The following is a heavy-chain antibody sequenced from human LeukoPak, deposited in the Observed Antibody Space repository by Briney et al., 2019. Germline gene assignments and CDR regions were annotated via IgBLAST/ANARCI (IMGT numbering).Heavy chain of an antibody. V-gene: IGHV4-34*01. J-gene: IGHJ4*02. D-gene: IGHD3-22*01. CDR1: GGSFRGYY. CDR3: ARGRYYYDSSGYFFGRNFDY. Sequence: SETLSLTCAVYGGSFRGYYWSWLRQPPAKGREWIGEINDSGNINNNASLKSRVTISVDTSKNQFSLKLSSVTAADTAVYYCARGRYYYDSSGYFFGRNFDYWGQGTLVTVSS. CDR2: INDSGNI.